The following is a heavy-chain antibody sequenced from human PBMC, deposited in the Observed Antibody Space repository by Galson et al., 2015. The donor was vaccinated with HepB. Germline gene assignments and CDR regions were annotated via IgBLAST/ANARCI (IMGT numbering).Heavy chain of an antibody. CDR3: ARDWHLDL. Sequence: SLRLSCAASGFTFSNSWMHWVRRGPGKGLVWVSRIKGDGSMTTYGDSVKGRFTISRDNAKNTLYLEMNSLRAEDTAVYYCARDWHLDLWGRGTLVTVAA. J-gene: IGHJ2*01. CDR1: GFTFSNSW. V-gene: IGHV3-74*03. CDR2: IKGDGSMT.